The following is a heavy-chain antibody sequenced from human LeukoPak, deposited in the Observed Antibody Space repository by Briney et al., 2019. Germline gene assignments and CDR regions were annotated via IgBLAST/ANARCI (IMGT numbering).Heavy chain of an antibody. CDR1: GGSISSYY. V-gene: IGHV4-59*12. CDR3: ARADYYGSGSYLLYYYYYLDV. Sequence: SETLSLTCTVSGGSISSYYWSWIRQPPGKGLEWIGYIYYSGSTNYNPSLKSRLTISVDKSKNQLSLQLSSVTAADTAVYYCARADYYGSGSYLLYYYYYLDVWGKGTTVTISS. J-gene: IGHJ6*03. CDR2: IYYSGST. D-gene: IGHD3-10*01.